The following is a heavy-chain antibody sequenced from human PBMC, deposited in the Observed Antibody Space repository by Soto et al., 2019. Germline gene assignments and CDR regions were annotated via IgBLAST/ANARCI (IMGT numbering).Heavy chain of an antibody. CDR2: IKSKTDGGTT. Sequence: GGSLRLSCAASGFTFSNAWMNWVRQAPGKGLEWVGRIKSKTDGGTTDYAAPVKGRFTISRDDSKNTLYLQMNSLKTEDTAVYYCTVHYYDSSGPDDAFDIWGQGTMVTVSS. D-gene: IGHD3-22*01. CDR3: TVHYYDSSGPDDAFDI. CDR1: GFTFSNAW. J-gene: IGHJ3*02. V-gene: IGHV3-15*07.